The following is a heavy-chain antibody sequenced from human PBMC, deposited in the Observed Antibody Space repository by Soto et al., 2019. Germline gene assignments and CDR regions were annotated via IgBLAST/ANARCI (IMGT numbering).Heavy chain of an antibody. CDR3: ARHRITGSNYAAFDI. J-gene: IGHJ3*02. Sequence: SETLSLTCTVSGGSITSSSYYWGWIRQPPGKGLEWIGSIYYSGSTYYNPSLKSRVTISVDTSKNQLSLKLSSVTAADTAVNYCARHRITGSNYAAFDIRGHGTMVTGS. CDR1: GGSITSSSYY. V-gene: IGHV4-39*01. D-gene: IGHD1-26*01. CDR2: IYYSGST.